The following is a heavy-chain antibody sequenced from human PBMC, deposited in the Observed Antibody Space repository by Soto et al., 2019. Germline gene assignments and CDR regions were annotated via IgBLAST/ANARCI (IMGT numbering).Heavy chain of an antibody. Sequence: PSETLSLTCTVSGGSISTYYWTWIRQPPGKGLEWIGYIYSSGSTNYNPSLKSRVTISIDTSKNQFSLKLTSVTAADTAVYYCARVGSSGWLYFDYWGQGTLVTVSS. D-gene: IGHD6-19*01. CDR1: GGSISTYY. J-gene: IGHJ4*02. CDR2: IYSSGST. CDR3: ARVGSSGWLYFDY. V-gene: IGHV4-59*01.